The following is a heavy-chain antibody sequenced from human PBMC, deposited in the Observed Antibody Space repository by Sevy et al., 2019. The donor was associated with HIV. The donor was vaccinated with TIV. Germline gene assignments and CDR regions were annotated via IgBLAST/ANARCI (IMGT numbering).Heavy chain of an antibody. CDR3: TTDGDCSSTSCYYYYYYGMDV. CDR1: GFTFSNAW. CDR2: IKSKTDGGTT. D-gene: IGHD2-2*03. Sequence: GGSLRLSCAASGFTFSNAWMSWVRQAPGKGLEWVGRIKSKTDGGTTDYAAPVKGRFTISRDDSKNTLYLQMNSLKTEDTAVHYCTTDGDCSSTSCYYYYYYGMDVWGQGTTVTVSS. J-gene: IGHJ6*02. V-gene: IGHV3-15*01.